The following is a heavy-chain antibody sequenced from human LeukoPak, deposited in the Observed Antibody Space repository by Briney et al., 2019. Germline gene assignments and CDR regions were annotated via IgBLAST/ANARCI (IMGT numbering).Heavy chain of an antibody. D-gene: IGHD2-21*01. CDR3: ARKNPAYCGGDCYSYAFDI. J-gene: IGHJ3*02. V-gene: IGHV4-59*01. CDR2: IYYSGST. CDR1: GGSISSYY. Sequence: PSETLSVTCTVSGGSISSYYWSWIWQPPGKGLEWIGYIYYSGSTNYNPSLKSRVTISVDTSKNQFSLKLSSVTAADTAVYYCARKNPAYCGGDCYSYAFDIWGQGTMVTVSS.